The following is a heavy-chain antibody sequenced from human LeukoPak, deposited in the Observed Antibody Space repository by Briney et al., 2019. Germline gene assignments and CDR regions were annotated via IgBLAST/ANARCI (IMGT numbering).Heavy chain of an antibody. D-gene: IGHD3-3*01. CDR1: GGSISDYY. CDR2: IYYSGST. J-gene: IGHJ6*03. V-gene: IGHV4-59*01. Sequence: PSETLSLTCTVSGGSISDYYWNWIRQPPGKGLEWIGYIYYSGSTTYNPSLKSRVTMSVDTAKNQFSLKLRSVTAAVTAVYYCARGDFCSKSNCYLRPMDVWGKGTTVTVSS. CDR3: ARGDFCSKSNCYLRPMDV.